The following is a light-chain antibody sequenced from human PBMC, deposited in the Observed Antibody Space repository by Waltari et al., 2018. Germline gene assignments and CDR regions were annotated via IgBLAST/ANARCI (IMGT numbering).Light chain of an antibody. CDR3: YSTDSSGNHRGV. CDR1: PLPKKS. Sequence: SYELTQPPSVSVSAGQTARITCSGDPLPKKSDSWYQQKSGQDPVLVIYEDSKRTTGIPERFSGSSSGTMATLSISGAQVEDEADYYCYSTDSSGNHRGVFGTGTKVTVL. CDR2: EDS. V-gene: IGLV3-10*01. J-gene: IGLJ1*01.